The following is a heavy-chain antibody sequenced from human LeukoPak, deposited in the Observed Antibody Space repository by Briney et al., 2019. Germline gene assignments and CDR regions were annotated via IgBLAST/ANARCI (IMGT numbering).Heavy chain of an antibody. D-gene: IGHD5-12*01. J-gene: IGHJ6*02. Sequence: GGSLRLSCAASGFTFSDYYMSWIRQAPGKGLEWVSYISSSSSYTNYADSVKGRFTIYRENAKNTLYLQMNSLGAEDTAVYYCARANIGYYGMDVWGQGTTVTVSS. V-gene: IGHV3-11*05. CDR2: ISSSSSYT. CDR1: GFTFSDYY. CDR3: ARANIGYYGMDV.